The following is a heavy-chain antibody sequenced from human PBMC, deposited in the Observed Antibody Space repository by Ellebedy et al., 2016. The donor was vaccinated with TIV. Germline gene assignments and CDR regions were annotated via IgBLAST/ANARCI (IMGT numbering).Heavy chain of an antibody. D-gene: IGHD3-22*01. Sequence: SETLSLTCAVSGGSINSSYWTWIRQPPGKGLEWIGSIFYSGSTYYNPSLKSRVTISVDTSKNQFSLKLSSVTAADTAVYYCARHYYDSSGYYPLYFDYWGQGTLVTVSS. V-gene: IGHV4-39*01. CDR3: ARHYYDSSGYYPLYFDY. J-gene: IGHJ4*02. CDR1: GGSINSSY. CDR2: IFYSGST.